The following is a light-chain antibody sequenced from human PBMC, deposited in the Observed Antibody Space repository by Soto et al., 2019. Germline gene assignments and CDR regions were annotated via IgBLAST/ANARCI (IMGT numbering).Light chain of an antibody. Sequence: QSVLTQPASVSGSPGQSITISCTGTSSDIGSYHLVSWYQHHSGKAPKLIIYKVSQWPSGVSDRFSASKSGSTASLTISGLQAEDEADYYCCSYAGXNWGYVFGTGTKVTVL. CDR3: CSYAGXNWGYV. CDR2: KVS. CDR1: SSDIGSYHL. V-gene: IGLV2-23*02. J-gene: IGLJ1*01.